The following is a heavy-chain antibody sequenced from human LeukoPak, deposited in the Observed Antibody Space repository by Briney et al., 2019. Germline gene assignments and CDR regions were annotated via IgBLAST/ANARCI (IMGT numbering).Heavy chain of an antibody. D-gene: IGHD6-19*01. CDR2: IIPIFGTA. CDR3: AREDSSGWYYDY. J-gene: IGHJ4*02. Sequence: SVKGSCKASGYTFTSYAMNWVRQAPGQGLEWMGGIIPIFGTANYAQKFQGRVTITADKSTSTAYMELSSLRSEDTAVYYCAREDSSGWYYDYWGQGTLVTVSS. CDR1: GYTFTSYA. V-gene: IGHV1-69*06.